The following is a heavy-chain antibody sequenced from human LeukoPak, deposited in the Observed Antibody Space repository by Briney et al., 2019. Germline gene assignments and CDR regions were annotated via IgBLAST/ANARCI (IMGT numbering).Heavy chain of an antibody. J-gene: IGHJ6*03. CDR3: ARGYSGYDYYYYYYMDV. V-gene: IGHV1-8*01. D-gene: IGHD5-12*01. CDR1: GYTFTSYD. Sequence: ASVKVSCKASGYTFTSYDINWVRQATGQGLERMGWMNPNSGNTGYAQKFQGRVTMTRNTSISTAYMELSSLRSEDTAVYYCARGYSGYDYYYYYYMDVWGKGTTVTVFS. CDR2: MNPNSGNT.